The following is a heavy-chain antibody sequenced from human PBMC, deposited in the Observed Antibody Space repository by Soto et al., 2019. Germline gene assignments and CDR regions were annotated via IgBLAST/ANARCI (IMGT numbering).Heavy chain of an antibody. CDR3: ARDPLTYSSSWASDYYYYGMDV. CDR2: SSSSSSYI. Sequence: GGSLRLSCAASGFTFSSYSMNWVRQAPGKGLEWVSSSSSSSSYIYYADSVKGRFTISRDNAKNSLYLQMNSLRAEDTAVYYCARDPLTYSSSWASDYYYYGMDVWGQGTTVTVSS. D-gene: IGHD6-13*01. CDR1: GFTFSSYS. V-gene: IGHV3-21*01. J-gene: IGHJ6*02.